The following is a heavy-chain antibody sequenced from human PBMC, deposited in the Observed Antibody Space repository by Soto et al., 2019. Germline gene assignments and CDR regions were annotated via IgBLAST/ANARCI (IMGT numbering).Heavy chain of an antibody. CDR3: ARVYCSSTSCYPSHSDY. CDR1: GGSFSGYY. V-gene: IGHV4-34*01. Sequence: PSETLSLTCAVYGGSFSGYYWSWIRQPPGKGLEWIGEINHSGSTNYNPSLKSRVTISVDTSRNQFSLKLSSVTAADTAVYYCARVYCSSTSCYPSHSDYWGQGTLVTVSS. D-gene: IGHD2-2*01. CDR2: INHSGST. J-gene: IGHJ4*02.